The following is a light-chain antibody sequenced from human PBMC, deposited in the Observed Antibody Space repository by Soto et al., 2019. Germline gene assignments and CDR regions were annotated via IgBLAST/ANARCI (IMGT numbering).Light chain of an antibody. CDR1: QSISIY. V-gene: IGKV1-5*01. CDR2: DAS. CDR3: QQYNSYPWT. Sequence: DIQMTQSPSSLSASVGGRVTITCRTSQSISIYLNWYQQIPGKAPKLLIYDASSLESGVPSRFSGSGSGTEFTLTISSLQPDDFATYYCQQYNSYPWTFGQGTKVDIK. J-gene: IGKJ1*01.